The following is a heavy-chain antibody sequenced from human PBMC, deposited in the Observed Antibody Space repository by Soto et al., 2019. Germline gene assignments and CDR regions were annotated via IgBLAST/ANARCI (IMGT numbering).Heavy chain of an antibody. CDR1: GGSISSYY. CDR3: ARDSGYSYGPIDY. CDR2: IYYSGST. V-gene: IGHV4-59*12. D-gene: IGHD5-18*01. J-gene: IGHJ4*02. Sequence: SETLSLTCTVSGGSISSYYWSWIRQPPGKGLEWIGYIYYSGSTNYNPSLKSRVTISVDTSKNQLSLKLRSVTAADTAVYYCARDSGYSYGPIDYWGQGTLVTVSS.